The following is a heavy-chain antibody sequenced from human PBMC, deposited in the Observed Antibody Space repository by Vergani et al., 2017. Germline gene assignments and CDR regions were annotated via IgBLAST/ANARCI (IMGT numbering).Heavy chain of an antibody. CDR2: INHSGST. D-gene: IGHD4-17*01. V-gene: IGHV4-34*01. CDR1: GGSFSGYY. CDR3: ALKHDYGDYQFDY. J-gene: IGHJ4*02. Sequence: QVQLQQWGAGLLKPSETLSLTCAVYGGSFSGYYWSWTRQPPGKGLEWIGEINHSGSTNYNPSLKSRVTISVDTSKNQFSLKLSSVTAADTAVYYCALKHDYGDYQFDYWGQGTLVTVSS.